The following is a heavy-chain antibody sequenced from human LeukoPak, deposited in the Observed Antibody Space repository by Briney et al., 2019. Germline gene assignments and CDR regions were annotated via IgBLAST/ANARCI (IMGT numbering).Heavy chain of an antibody. CDR2: INAGNGNT. V-gene: IGHV1-3*01. CDR3: AREGAYGSGSYWGYYYGMDV. J-gene: IGHJ6*02. D-gene: IGHD3-10*01. CDR1: GYTFTSYA. Sequence: ASMKVSCKASGYTFTSYAMHWVRQAPGQRLEWMGWINAGNGNTKYSQKFQGRVTITRDTSASTAYMELSSLRSEDTAVYYCAREGAYGSGSYWGYYYGMDVWGQGTTVTVSS.